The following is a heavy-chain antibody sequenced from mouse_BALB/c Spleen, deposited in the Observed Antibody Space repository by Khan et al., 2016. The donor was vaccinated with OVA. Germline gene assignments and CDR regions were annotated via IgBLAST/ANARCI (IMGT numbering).Heavy chain of an antibody. J-gene: IGHJ3*01. Sequence: VQLKQSGPELVKPGASVKIPCKASGYTFTDYNMDWVKQSHGKSLEWIGDITPTNGGTIYNQKFKGKATLTVDKSSSTAYMELRSLTSEATAVYYCARHGYGGFAYGGQGTLVTVSA. CDR2: ITPTNGGT. CDR1: GYTFTDYN. CDR3: ARHGYGGFAY. V-gene: IGHV1-18*01. D-gene: IGHD2-2*01.